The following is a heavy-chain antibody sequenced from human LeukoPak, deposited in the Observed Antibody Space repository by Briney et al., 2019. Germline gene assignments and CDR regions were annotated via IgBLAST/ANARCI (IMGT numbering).Heavy chain of an antibody. V-gene: IGHV3-23*01. CDR1: GFTFSSYA. CDR2: ISRSADTT. J-gene: IGHJ4*02. Sequence: GGSLRLSCAASGFTFSSYAMSWVRQAPGKGLEWVSVISRSADTTYYADSVKGRFTISRDNSKSTLYLQMNSLRAEDTAVYYCAKGDTVIQWNYYDYWGQGAQVTVS. CDR3: AKGDTVIQWNYYDY. D-gene: IGHD2/OR15-2a*01.